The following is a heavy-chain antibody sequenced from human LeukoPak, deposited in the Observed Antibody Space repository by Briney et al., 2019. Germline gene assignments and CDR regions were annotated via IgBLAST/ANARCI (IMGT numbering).Heavy chain of an antibody. CDR2: ISSGSGYI. CDR3: TGSGSHRYYFDY. Sequence: PGGSLRLSCVVSGFTFSSYSMNWVRQAPGKGLEWVSSISSGSGYIYYADSVKGRFTISRDNAKNSLYLQMNSLRAEDTAVYYCTGSGSHRYYFDYWGQGTLVTVSS. J-gene: IGHJ4*02. V-gene: IGHV3-21*01. CDR1: GFTFSSYS. D-gene: IGHD3-10*01.